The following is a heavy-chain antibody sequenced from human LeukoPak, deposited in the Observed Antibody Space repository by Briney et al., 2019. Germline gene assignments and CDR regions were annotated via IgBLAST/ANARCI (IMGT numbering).Heavy chain of an antibody. J-gene: IGHJ3*02. CDR3: ARVMGGLVIAAFDI. CDR2: INPNSGGT. D-gene: IGHD3-3*01. V-gene: IGHV1-2*02. CDR1: GYTFTGYY. Sequence: GASVKVSCKASGYTFTGYYMHWVRQAPGQGLEWMGWINPNSGGTNYAQKFQGRVTMTRDTSISTAYMELSRLRSDDTAAYYCARVMGGLVIAAFDIWGQGTMVTVSS.